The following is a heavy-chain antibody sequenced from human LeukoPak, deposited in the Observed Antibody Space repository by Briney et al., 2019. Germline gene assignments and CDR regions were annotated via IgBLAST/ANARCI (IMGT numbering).Heavy chain of an antibody. J-gene: IGHJ3*02. CDR2: IYYSGST. CDR1: GGSISSGDYY. CDR3: ARGSEYSSSQDAFDI. Sequence: PSETLSLTCTVSGGSISSGDYYWSWIRQPPGKGLEWIGYIYYSGSTYYNPSLKSRVTISVDTSKNQFSLKLSSMTAADTAVYYCARGSEYSSSQDAFDIWGQGTMVTVSS. D-gene: IGHD6-6*01. V-gene: IGHV4-30-4*08.